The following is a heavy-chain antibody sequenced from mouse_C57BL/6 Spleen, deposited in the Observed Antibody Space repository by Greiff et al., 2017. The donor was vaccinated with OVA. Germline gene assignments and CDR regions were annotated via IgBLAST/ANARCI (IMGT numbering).Heavy chain of an antibody. J-gene: IGHJ1*03. D-gene: IGHD6-2*01. Sequence: QVQLQQPGAELVKPGASVKLSCKASGYTFTSYWMQWVKQRPGQGLEWIGEIDPSDSYTNYNEKFKGKATLTVDKSSSTAYMQLSSLTSEDSAVYYCARGSHDSLPSFYVWGTGTTVTVSS. CDR3: ARGSHDSLPSFYV. V-gene: IGHV1-50*01. CDR2: IDPSDSYT. CDR1: GYTFTSYW.